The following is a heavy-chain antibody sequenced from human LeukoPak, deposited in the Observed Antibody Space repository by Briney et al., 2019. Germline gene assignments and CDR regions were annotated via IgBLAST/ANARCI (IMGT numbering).Heavy chain of an antibody. CDR3: AGKVRGVIVRGGWFDP. CDR2: LYHSGRT. Sequence: PSETLSLTCAVSGGPLSSSNWWSWVRQPPGKGLEWIGELYHSGRTNYNPSLKSRVTISVDKSKNQFSLKLSSVTAADTAVYYCAGKVRGVIVRGGWFDPWGQGTLVTVSS. D-gene: IGHD3-10*01. V-gene: IGHV4-4*02. CDR1: GGPLSSSNW. J-gene: IGHJ5*02.